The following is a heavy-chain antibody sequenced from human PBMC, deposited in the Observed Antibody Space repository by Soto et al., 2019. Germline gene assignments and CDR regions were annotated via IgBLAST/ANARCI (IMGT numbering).Heavy chain of an antibody. CDR1: GFTFSSYG. D-gene: IGHD3-22*01. V-gene: IGHV3-30*18. J-gene: IGHJ4*02. CDR2: ISYDGSNK. Sequence: QVQLVESGGGVVQPGRSLRLSCAASGFTFSSYGMHWVRQAPGKGLEWVAVISYDGSNKYYADSVKGRFTISRDNSKNTLYLQMNSLRAEDTAVYYGAKVAYDSSGYYYSYFDYWGQGTLVTVSS. CDR3: AKVAYDSSGYYYSYFDY.